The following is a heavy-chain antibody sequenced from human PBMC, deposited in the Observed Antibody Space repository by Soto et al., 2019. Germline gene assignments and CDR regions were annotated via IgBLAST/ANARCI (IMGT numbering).Heavy chain of an antibody. CDR3: ARIPRYSFPTSDDLDS. V-gene: IGHV1-69*15. Sequence: QVQLVQSGAEVRKPGSSVQVSCKASGGTFYTYTFSWVRQAPGQWLEWMGSITPIYPTTHYAEKFQGRLTVTADGSTNTAYMELNSLTSEDTAVYYCARIPRYSFPTSDDLDSWGQGTLVTVSS. CDR1: GGTFYTYT. J-gene: IGHJ4*02. CDR2: ITPIYPTT. D-gene: IGHD5-18*01.